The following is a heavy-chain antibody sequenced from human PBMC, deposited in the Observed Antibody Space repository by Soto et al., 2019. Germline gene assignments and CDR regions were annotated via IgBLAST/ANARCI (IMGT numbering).Heavy chain of an antibody. Sequence: QMQLVQSGAEVKKPGTSVKVSCKASGFPFSSSVVQWVRQGRGQRLEWIGWIVVGSGHTKYAQKFQERVSITRDMSTSTAYIELTSLRSEDTAMYYCATPDYGDYWYFDLWGRGTLVTVSS. CDR1: GFPFSSSV. CDR3: ATPDYGDYWYFDL. D-gene: IGHD4-17*01. J-gene: IGHJ2*01. CDR2: IVVGSGHT. V-gene: IGHV1-58*01.